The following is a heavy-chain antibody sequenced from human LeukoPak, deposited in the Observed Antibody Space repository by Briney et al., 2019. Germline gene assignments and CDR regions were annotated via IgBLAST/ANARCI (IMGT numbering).Heavy chain of an antibody. Sequence: SGPTLVKPTQTLTLTCTFSGFSLSTSGVGVGWIRQPPGKALEWLALIYWDDDKRYSPSLKSRLTITKDTSKNQVVLTMTNMDPVDTATYYCAHSPGFTYGDYGGPFDYWGQGTLVTVSS. V-gene: IGHV2-5*02. J-gene: IGHJ4*02. CDR2: IYWDDDK. CDR3: AHSPGFTYGDYGGPFDY. CDR1: GFSLSTSGVG. D-gene: IGHD4-17*01.